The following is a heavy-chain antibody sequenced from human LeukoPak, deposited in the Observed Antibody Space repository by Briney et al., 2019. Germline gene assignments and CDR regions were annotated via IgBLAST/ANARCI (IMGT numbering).Heavy chain of an antibody. Sequence: EGSLRLSCAASGFTFSSYGMHWVRQAPGKGLEWVAVISYDGSNKYYADSVKGRFTISRDNSKNTLYLQMNSLRAADTAVYYCAKYCRSYSSNSDLGPPWGMDVWGQGTTVTVPS. J-gene: IGHJ6*02. CDR1: GFTFSSYG. CDR2: ISYDGSNK. V-gene: IGHV3-30*18. CDR3: AKYCRSYSSNSDLGPPWGMDV. D-gene: IGHD2-2*01.